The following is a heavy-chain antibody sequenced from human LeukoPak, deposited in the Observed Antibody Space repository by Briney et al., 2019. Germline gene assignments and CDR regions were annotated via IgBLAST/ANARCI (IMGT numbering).Heavy chain of an antibody. D-gene: IGHD3-16*01. Sequence: SVKVSCKASGGTFSSYAISWVQQAPGQGLEWMGGIIPIFGTANYAQKFQGRVTITTDESTSTAYMELSSLRSEDTAVYYCARDQPRRGPGGHDYWGQGTLVTVSS. CDR2: IIPIFGTA. J-gene: IGHJ4*02. CDR3: ARDQPRRGPGGHDY. CDR1: GGTFSSYA. V-gene: IGHV1-69*05.